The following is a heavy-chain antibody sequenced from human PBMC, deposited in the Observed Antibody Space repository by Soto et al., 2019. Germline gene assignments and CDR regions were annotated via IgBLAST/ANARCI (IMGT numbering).Heavy chain of an antibody. CDR3: ARSPIGGRNFDY. CDR2: TLYRSEYYT. V-gene: IGHV6-1*01. J-gene: IGHJ4*02. D-gene: IGHD1-26*01. Sequence: SQTLSLTCVISGDSVSSNSAAWNWIRQSPSRGLEYLGRTLYRSEYYTNYAVSVRGRITVSPDTSKNQFSLQLNSVTPEDAAVYYCARSPIGGRNFDYWGQGTLVTVSS. CDR1: GDSVSSNSAA.